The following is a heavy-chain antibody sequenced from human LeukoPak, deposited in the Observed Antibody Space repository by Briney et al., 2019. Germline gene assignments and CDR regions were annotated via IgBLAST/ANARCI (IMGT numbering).Heavy chain of an antibody. J-gene: IGHJ4*02. CDR3: ASRFRYGSGSYYFDY. CDR2: ISSSSSYI. V-gene: IGHV3-21*01. D-gene: IGHD3-10*01. Sequence: GGSLRLSCAASGFTFSSYSMTWVRQAPGKGLEWVSSISSSSSYIYYADSVKGRFTISRDNAKNSLYLQMNSLRAEDTAVYYCASRFRYGSGSYYFDYWGQGTLVTVSS. CDR1: GFTFSSYS.